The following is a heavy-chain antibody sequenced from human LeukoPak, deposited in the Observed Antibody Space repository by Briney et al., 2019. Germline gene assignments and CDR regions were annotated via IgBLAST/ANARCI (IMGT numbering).Heavy chain of an antibody. D-gene: IGHD6-19*01. J-gene: IGHJ4*02. CDR1: GFTFSSYG. V-gene: IGHV3-33*01. CDR3: ARTGYSSGWYATDPPLDY. CDR2: IWYDGSNK. Sequence: PGGSLRLPCAASGFTFSSYGMHWVRQAPGKGLEWVAVIWYDGSNKYYADSVKGRFTISRDNSKNTLYLQMNSLRAEDTAVYYCARTGYSSGWYATDPPLDYWGQGTLVTVSS.